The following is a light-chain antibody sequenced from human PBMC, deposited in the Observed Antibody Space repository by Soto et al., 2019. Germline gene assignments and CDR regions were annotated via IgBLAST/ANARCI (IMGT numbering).Light chain of an antibody. Sequence: QSVLTQPASVSGSPGQSITISCTGTSSDVGGYNYVSWYQQHPGKAPKLMIYDVSNRPSGVSNRFSGSKSGNTASLTISGXXAEXEADYYCSSYTSSSFLVFGGGTKLTVL. CDR1: SSDVGGYNY. CDR3: SSYTSSSFLV. J-gene: IGLJ3*02. CDR2: DVS. V-gene: IGLV2-14*01.